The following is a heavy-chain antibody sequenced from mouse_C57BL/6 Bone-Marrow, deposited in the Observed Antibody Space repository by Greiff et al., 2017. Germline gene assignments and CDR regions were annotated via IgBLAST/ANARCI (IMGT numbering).Heavy chain of an antibody. Sequence: QVQLQQPGAELVKSGASVKLSCKASGYTFTSYWMHWVKQRPGQGLEWIGMIHPNSGSTNYNEKFKSKATLTVDKSSSTAYMQLSSLTSEDSAVYYCARDTTVVAHWYFDVWGTGTTVTVSS. CDR1: GYTFTSYW. CDR2: IHPNSGST. CDR3: ARDTTVVAHWYFDV. V-gene: IGHV1-64*01. J-gene: IGHJ1*03. D-gene: IGHD1-1*01.